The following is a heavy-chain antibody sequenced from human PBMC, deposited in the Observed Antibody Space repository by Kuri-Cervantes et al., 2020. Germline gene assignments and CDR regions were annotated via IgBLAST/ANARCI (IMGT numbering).Heavy chain of an antibody. D-gene: IGHD4-17*01. CDR1: GGTFSSYA. CDR3: ASPRDYGDYVWFDP. Sequence: SVKVSCKASGGTFSSYAISWVRQAPGQGLEWMGGIIPIFGTANYAQKLQGRVTMTTDTSTSTAYMELRSLRSDDTAVYYCASPRDYGDYVWFDPWGQGTLVTVSS. V-gene: IGHV1-69*05. CDR2: IIPIFGTA. J-gene: IGHJ5*02.